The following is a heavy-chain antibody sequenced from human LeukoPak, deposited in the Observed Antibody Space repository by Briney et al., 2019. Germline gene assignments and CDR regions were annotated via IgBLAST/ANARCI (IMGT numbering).Heavy chain of an antibody. CDR2: ISGSGGST. V-gene: IGHV3-23*01. CDR1: GFTFSSYA. D-gene: IGHD3-3*01. J-gene: IGHJ3*02. CDR3: AKGWYYDFWSGYWGAFDI. Sequence: GGSLRLSCAASGFTFSSYAMHWVRQAPGKGLEWVSAISGSGGSTYYADSVKGRFTISRDNSKNTLYLQMNSLRAEDTAVYHCAKGWYYDFWSGYWGAFDIWGQGTMVTVSS.